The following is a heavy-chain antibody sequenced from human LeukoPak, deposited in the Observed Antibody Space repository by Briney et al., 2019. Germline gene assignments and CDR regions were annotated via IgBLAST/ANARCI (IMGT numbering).Heavy chain of an antibody. D-gene: IGHD6-19*01. Sequence: GESLKISCKGSGYSFTSYWIGWVRQMPGKGLEWMGIIYPGDSDTRYSPSSQGQVTISADKSISTAYLQWSSLKASDTAMYYCAISVAGTVGINWFDPWGQGTLVTVSS. J-gene: IGHJ5*02. V-gene: IGHV5-51*01. CDR2: IYPGDSDT. CDR1: GYSFTSYW. CDR3: AISVAGTVGINWFDP.